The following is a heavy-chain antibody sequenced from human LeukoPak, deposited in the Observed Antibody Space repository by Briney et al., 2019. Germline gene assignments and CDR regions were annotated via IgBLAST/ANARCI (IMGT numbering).Heavy chain of an antibody. Sequence: SETLSLTCTVSGGSVISGSYYWSWIRQPPGKELEWIGYVSHSGNTNYNPSLKSRVTISKDTSKNQFSLKLSSVTAADTAVYYCVREHDWGDFDLWGQGTLVTVSS. J-gene: IGHJ4*02. CDR3: VREHDWGDFDL. V-gene: IGHV4-61*01. CDR1: GGSVISGSYY. D-gene: IGHD3-9*01. CDR2: VSHSGNT.